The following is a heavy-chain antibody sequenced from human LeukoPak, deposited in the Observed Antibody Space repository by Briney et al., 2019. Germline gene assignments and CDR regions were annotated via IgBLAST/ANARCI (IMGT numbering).Heavy chain of an antibody. CDR1: GYTFTSYD. CDR2: MNPNSGNT. CDR3: ARGLGSSGWYSYYYYYYGMDV. J-gene: IGHJ6*02. Sequence: ASVKVSCKASGYTFTSYDINWVRQATGQGHEWMGWMNPNSGNTGYAQKFQGRVTMTRNTSISTAYMELSSLRSEDTAVYYCARGLGSSGWYSYYYYYYGMDVWGQGTTVTVSS. V-gene: IGHV1-8*01. D-gene: IGHD6-19*01.